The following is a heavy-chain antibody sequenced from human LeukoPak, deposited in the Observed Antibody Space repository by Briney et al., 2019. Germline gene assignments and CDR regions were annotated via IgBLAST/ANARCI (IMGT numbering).Heavy chain of an antibody. D-gene: IGHD4-17*01. CDR2: ISYDGSNK. Sequence: GGSLRLSCAASGFTFSSYGMHWVRQAPGKGLEWVAVISYDGSNKYYADSVKGRFTISRDNSKNTLYLQMNSLRAEDTAVYYCAKEDHSTTATTQWYYYYYYMDVWGKGTTVTISS. CDR1: GFTFSSYG. J-gene: IGHJ6*03. V-gene: IGHV3-30*18. CDR3: AKEDHSTTATTQWYYYYYYMDV.